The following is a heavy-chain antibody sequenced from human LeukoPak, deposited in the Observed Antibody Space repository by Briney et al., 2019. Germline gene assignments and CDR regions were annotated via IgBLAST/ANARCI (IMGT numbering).Heavy chain of an antibody. CDR1: GCSISSSSYY. J-gene: IGHJ5*02. V-gene: IGHV4-39*01. D-gene: IGHD3-16*02. Sequence: KPSETLSLTCTVSGCSISSSSYYWGWIRQPPGKRLEWIGSIYYSGSTYYNPSLKSRVTISVDTSKNQFSLKLSSVTAADTAVYYCARRLMITFGGVIGNPHNWFDPWGQGTLVTVSS. CDR2: IYYSGST. CDR3: ARRLMITFGGVIGNPHNWFDP.